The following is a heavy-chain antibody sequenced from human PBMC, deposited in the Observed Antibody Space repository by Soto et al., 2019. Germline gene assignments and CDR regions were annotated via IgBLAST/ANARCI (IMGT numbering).Heavy chain of an antibody. Sequence: SETLSLTCTVSGGSVSSGSYFWSWIRQPPGKGLEWVGYIYYSGSTNYNPSLKSRVTISVDTSKKQFSLKLSSVTAADTAVYYCARDRGIGGYFDYWGQGTLVTVSS. V-gene: IGHV4-61*01. CDR2: IYYSGST. D-gene: IGHD2-15*01. CDR1: GGSVSSGSYF. CDR3: ARDRGIGGYFDY. J-gene: IGHJ4*02.